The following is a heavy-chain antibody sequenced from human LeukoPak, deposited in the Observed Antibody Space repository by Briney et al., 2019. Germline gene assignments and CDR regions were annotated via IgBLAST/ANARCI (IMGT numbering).Heavy chain of an antibody. CDR1: GGSISSYY. CDR3: ARMDRSGWYYFGY. V-gene: IGHV4-59*01. J-gene: IGHJ4*02. CDR2: IYYSGST. D-gene: IGHD6-19*01. Sequence: SGTLSLTCTVSGGSISSYYWSWIRQPPGKGLEWIGYIYYSGSTNYNPSLKTRVTISVDTSKNQFSLKLTSVTAADTAVYYCARMDRSGWYYFGYWGQGTLVTVSS.